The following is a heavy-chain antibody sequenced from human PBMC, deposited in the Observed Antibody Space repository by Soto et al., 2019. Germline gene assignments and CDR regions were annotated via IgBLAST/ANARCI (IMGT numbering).Heavy chain of an antibody. CDR3: AKGTVEVIAAVSDYFDY. CDR2: IYYSGST. J-gene: IGHJ4*02. V-gene: IGHV4-39*01. D-gene: IGHD2-15*01. Sequence: SETLSLTCTVSGGSISSSSYYWGWIRQPPGKGLEWIGSIYYSGSTYYNPSLKSRVTISVDTSKNQFSLKLSSVTAADTAVYYCAKGTVEVIAAVSDYFDYWGQGTLVTVSS. CDR1: GGSISSSSYY.